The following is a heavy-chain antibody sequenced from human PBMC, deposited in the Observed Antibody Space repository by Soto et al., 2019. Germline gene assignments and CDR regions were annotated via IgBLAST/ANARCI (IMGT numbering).Heavy chain of an antibody. CDR1: GGTFSSYT. Sequence: GASVKVSCKASGGTFSSYTISWVRQAPGQGLEWMGRIIPILGIANYAQKFQGRVTITADKSTSTAYMELSSLRSEDTAVYYCARVYCSGGSCYQIDYWGQGTLVTVSS. J-gene: IGHJ4*02. CDR3: ARVYCSGGSCYQIDY. D-gene: IGHD2-15*01. CDR2: IIPILGIA. V-gene: IGHV1-69*02.